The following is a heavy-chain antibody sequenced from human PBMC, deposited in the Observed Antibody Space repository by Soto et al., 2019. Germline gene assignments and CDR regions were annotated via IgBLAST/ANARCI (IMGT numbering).Heavy chain of an antibody. CDR1: GGSISSYY. D-gene: IGHD5-12*01. CDR2: IYYSGST. V-gene: IGHV4-59*01. Sequence: PSETLSLTCTVSGGSISSYYWSWIRQPPGKGLEWIGYIYYSGSTNYNPSLKSRVTISVDTSKNQFSLKLSSVTAADTAVYYCARIRGGYDGYYYYYMDVWGKGTSVTASS. CDR3: ARIRGGYDGYYYYYMDV. J-gene: IGHJ6*03.